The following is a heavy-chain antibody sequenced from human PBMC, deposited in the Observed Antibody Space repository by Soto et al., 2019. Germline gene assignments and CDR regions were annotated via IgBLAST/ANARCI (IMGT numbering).Heavy chain of an antibody. V-gene: IGHV4-59*12. D-gene: IGHD6-19*01. Sequence: SETLSLTCTVSGGSISSYFSSWIRQPPGKGLEWIGYIYYTGSTNYNPSLKSRVTISVDRSKNQFSLKLSSVTAADTAVYYCARAGGLGAVAADYWGQGTLVTVSS. CDR2: IYYTGST. J-gene: IGHJ4*02. CDR1: GGSISSYF. CDR3: ARAGGLGAVAADY.